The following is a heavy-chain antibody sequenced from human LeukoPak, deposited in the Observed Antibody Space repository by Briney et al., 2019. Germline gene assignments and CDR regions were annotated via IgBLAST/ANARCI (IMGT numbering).Heavy chain of an antibody. CDR1: GYIFTDFY. CDR2: ISPTNGAT. J-gene: IGHJ4*02. Sequence: ASVKVSCTTSGYIFTDFYLHWVRQAPGQGLEWMGWISPTNGATSYARRFQGSVNMARDTSTSTSYMELSSLGSDDTAVYYCARSLSVTRGLITTMLGYWGQGTLVTVSS. CDR3: ARSLSVTRGLITTMLGY. V-gene: IGHV1-2*02. D-gene: IGHD3-10*01.